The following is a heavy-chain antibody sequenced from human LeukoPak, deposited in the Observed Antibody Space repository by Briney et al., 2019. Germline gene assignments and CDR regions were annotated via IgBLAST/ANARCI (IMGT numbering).Heavy chain of an antibody. V-gene: IGHV4-39*01. J-gene: IGHJ5*01. CDR3: VRHDGRGGATMGAFDS. Sequence: PSGTLSLTCTVSAASFISSSHHWGWIRQSPGKGLEWIGTVYYGRTTYYNPSLDGRVTISLDTSANHFSLQLNSVTAADTAVYYCVRHDGRGGATMGAFDSWGQGSLVTVSS. CDR2: VYYGRTT. D-gene: IGHD5-12*01. CDR1: AASFISSSHH.